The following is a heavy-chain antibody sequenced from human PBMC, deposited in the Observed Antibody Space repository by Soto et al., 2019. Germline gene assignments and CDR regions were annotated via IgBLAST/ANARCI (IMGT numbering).Heavy chain of an antibody. CDR2: IYYSGST. V-gene: IGHV4-59*01. J-gene: IGHJ4*02. Sequence: PSETLSLTCTVSGGSISSYYWSWIRQPPGKGLEWIGYIYYSGSTNYNPSLKSRVTISVDTSKNQFSLKLSSVTAADTAVYYCARDYSGKHDYWGQGTLVTVSS. D-gene: IGHD1-26*01. CDR1: GGSISSYY. CDR3: ARDYSGKHDY.